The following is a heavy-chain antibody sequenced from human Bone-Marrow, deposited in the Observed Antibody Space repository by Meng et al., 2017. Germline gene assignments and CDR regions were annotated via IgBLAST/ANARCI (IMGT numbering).Heavy chain of an antibody. J-gene: IGHJ4*02. V-gene: IGHV1-3*01. D-gene: IGHD3-9*01. CDR1: GYTFTSYT. Sequence: ASVKVSCKASGYTFTSYTMHWVRQAPGQRLEWMGWINAGNGNTKYSQIFQDRVSITRDTSANTAYMELSSLGSEDTAVYYCARGGERYFDWLPHIYFDYWGQGTLVTVSS. CDR3: ARGGERYFDWLPHIYFDY. CDR2: INAGNGNT.